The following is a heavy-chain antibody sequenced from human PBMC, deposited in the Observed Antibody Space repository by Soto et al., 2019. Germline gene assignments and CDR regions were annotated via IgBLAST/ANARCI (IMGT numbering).Heavy chain of an antibody. CDR2: ISSSSSYI. V-gene: IGHV3-21*01. Sequence: EVQLVESGGGLVKPGGSLRLSCAASGFTFSSYSMNWVRQAPGKGLEWVSSISSSSSYIYYADSVKGRFTISRDNAKNSLYLQMSSLRAADTAVYYCARDQGERYCSSTSCYLYYYYCMDVWGQGTTVTVSS. CDR3: ARDQGERYCSSTSCYLYYYYCMDV. CDR1: GFTFSSYS. D-gene: IGHD2-2*01. J-gene: IGHJ6*02.